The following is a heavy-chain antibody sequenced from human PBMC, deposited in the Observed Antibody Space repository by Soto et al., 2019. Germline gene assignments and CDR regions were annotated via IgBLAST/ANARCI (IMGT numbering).Heavy chain of an antibody. CDR3: ARDLYGDYGADY. D-gene: IGHD4-17*01. CDR2: ISTSSYI. J-gene: IGHJ4*02. Sequence: EVQLVESGGGLVKPGGSLRLSCVASGFTFSSYSMNWVRQAPGKGLEWVSSISTSSYIYYADSVKGRFTISRDNAKNSLYLQMNSLRAEDTAVYHCARDLYGDYGADYWGQGTLVTVSS. CDR1: GFTFSSYS. V-gene: IGHV3-21*01.